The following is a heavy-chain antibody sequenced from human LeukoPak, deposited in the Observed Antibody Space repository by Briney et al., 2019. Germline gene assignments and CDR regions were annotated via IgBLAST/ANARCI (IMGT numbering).Heavy chain of an antibody. V-gene: IGHV3-7*01. CDR1: GFIFSNSA. CDR3: ARDRDYYAIDY. CDR2: IEQHGSEK. D-gene: IGHD3-22*01. J-gene: IGHJ4*02. Sequence: GGSLRLSCAASGFIFSNSAMNWVRQAPGKGLEWVANIEQHGSEKNYVDSVKGRFTISRDNAKNSLYLQMNSLRAEDTAVYYCARDRDYYAIDYWGQGTLVTVSS.